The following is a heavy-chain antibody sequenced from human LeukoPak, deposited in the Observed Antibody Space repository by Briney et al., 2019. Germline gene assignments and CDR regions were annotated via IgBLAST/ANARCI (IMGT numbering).Heavy chain of an antibody. CDR1: GGSFSGYY. CDR2: INHSGST. Sequence: PSETLSLSCAVYGGSFSGYYWSWIRQPPGKGLEWIGEINHSGSTNYNPSLKRRVTISADTSKNQFSLKLSSVTAADTAVYYCARGKDSNGYYDGLGYWGQGTLVTVSS. J-gene: IGHJ4*02. CDR3: ARGKDSNGYYDGLGY. D-gene: IGHD3-22*01. V-gene: IGHV4-34*01.